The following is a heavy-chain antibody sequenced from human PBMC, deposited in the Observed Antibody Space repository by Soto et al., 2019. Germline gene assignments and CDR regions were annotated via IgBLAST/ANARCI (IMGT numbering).Heavy chain of an antibody. CDR3: ARESLGGLGATYVDY. CDR1: GFMVSSNY. V-gene: IGHV3-53*02. Sequence: EVQLLETGGGLIQPGGSLRLSCAASGFMVSSNYMSWVRQAPGKGLEWVSVIYVGGSTYYADSVKGRFTISRDNSKNTVFLQMNSLRAEDTAVYYCARESLGGLGATYVDYWGPGALVTVSS. J-gene: IGHJ4*02. D-gene: IGHD1-26*01. CDR2: IYVGGST.